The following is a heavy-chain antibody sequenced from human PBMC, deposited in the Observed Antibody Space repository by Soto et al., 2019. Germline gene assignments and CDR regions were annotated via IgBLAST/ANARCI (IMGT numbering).Heavy chain of an antibody. CDR3: ARDNYGDTYYFDY. V-gene: IGHV4-30-4*01. CDR2: IYYSGST. CDR1: GGSISSGAYY. J-gene: IGHJ4*02. D-gene: IGHD4-17*01. Sequence: QVQLQESGPGLVKPSQTLSLTCTVSGGSISSGAYYWSWVRQPPGKGLEWIGYIYYSGSTYYNPSLKSRVTLSVDPSQNQFSLKLSSVTATDTAVYYCARDNYGDTYYFDYWGQGTLVTVSS.